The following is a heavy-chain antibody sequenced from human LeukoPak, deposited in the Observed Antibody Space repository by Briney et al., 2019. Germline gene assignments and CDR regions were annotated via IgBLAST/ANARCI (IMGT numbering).Heavy chain of an antibody. CDR1: GGSISSSSYY. CDR2: IYYSGST. Sequence: SETLSLTCTVSGGSISSSSYYWGWIRQPPGKGLEWIGSIYYSGSTYYNPSLKSRVTISVDTSKNQFPLKLTSVTAADTAVYYCARGYSSSWYFNWFDPWGQGTLVTVSS. D-gene: IGHD6-13*01. CDR3: ARGYSSSWYFNWFDP. J-gene: IGHJ5*02. V-gene: IGHV4-39*06.